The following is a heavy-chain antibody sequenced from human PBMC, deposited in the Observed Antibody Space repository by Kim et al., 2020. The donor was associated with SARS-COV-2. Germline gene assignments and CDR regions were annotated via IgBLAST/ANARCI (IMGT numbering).Heavy chain of an antibody. J-gene: IGHJ4*02. Sequence: GGSLRHSCAASGFTFSSYAMSWVRQAPGKGLEWVSAISGSGGSTYYADSVKGRFTISRDNSKNTLYLQMNSLRAEDTAVYYCAKKGGVVIPYPEYYFDYWGPGTLVTVSS. V-gene: IGHV3-23*01. CDR3: AKKGGVVIPYPEYYFDY. CDR2: ISGSGGST. D-gene: IGHD2-21*01. CDR1: GFTFSSYA.